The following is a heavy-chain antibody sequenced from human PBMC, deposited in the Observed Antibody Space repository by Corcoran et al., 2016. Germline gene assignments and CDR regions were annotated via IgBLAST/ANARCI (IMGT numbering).Heavy chain of an antibody. Sequence: QVQLVQSGAEVKKPGASVKVSCKASGYTFTSYAMHWVRQAPGQRLEWMGWINAGNGNTKYSQKFQGRFTITRDTSASTAYMELSSLRSEDTAVYYCARIGVYLWFGEENWFDPWGQGTLVTVSS. CDR3: ARIGVYLWFGEENWFDP. CDR1: GYTFTSYA. D-gene: IGHD3-10*01. V-gene: IGHV1-3*01. J-gene: IGHJ5*02. CDR2: INAGNGNT.